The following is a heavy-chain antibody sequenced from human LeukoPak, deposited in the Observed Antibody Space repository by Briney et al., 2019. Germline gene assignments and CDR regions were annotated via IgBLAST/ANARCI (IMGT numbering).Heavy chain of an antibody. CDR1: GFTFSSYW. V-gene: IGHV3-7*03. D-gene: IGHD6-13*01. J-gene: IGHJ4*02. CDR2: IKQDGSEK. Sequence: GGSLRLSCAASGFTFSSYWMSWVRQAPGKGLEWVANIKQDGSEKYYVDSVKGRFTISRDNAKCSLYVQMNRLRAEDTAVYYCARDAIAGAGITVDYWGQGTLVTVSS. CDR3: ARDAIAGAGITVDY.